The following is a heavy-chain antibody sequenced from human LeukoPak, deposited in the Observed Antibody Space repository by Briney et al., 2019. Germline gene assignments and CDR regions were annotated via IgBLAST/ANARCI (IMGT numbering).Heavy chain of an antibody. CDR1: GFTFSSYG. Sequence: PGGSLRLSCAASGFTFSSYGMSWVRQAPGKGLEWVSAISGSGGSTYYADSVKGRFTISRDNSKNTLYLQMNSLRAEDTAVYYCARSSYYYDSSGYYYPRRAFDIWGQGTMVTVSS. V-gene: IGHV3-23*01. D-gene: IGHD3-22*01. J-gene: IGHJ3*02. CDR3: ARSSYYYDSSGYYYPRRAFDI. CDR2: ISGSGGST.